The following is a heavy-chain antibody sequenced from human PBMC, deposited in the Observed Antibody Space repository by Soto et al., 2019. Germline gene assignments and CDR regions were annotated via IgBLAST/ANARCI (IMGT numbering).Heavy chain of an antibody. CDR2: INPSGGST. V-gene: IGHV1-46*03. CDR1: GYTFTSYY. J-gene: IGHJ4*02. Sequence: QVQLVQSGAEVKKPGASVEVSCKASGYTFTSYYMHWVRQAPGQGLEWMGIINPSGGSTSYAQKFQGRVTMTRDTSTSTVYMELSSLRSEDTAVYYCASGPSVTLLDYWGQGTLVTVSS. CDR3: ASGPSVTLLDY. D-gene: IGHD4-4*01.